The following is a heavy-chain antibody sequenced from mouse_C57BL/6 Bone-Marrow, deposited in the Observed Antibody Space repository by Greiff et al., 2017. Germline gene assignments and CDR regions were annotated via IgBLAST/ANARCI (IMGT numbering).Heavy chain of an antibody. Sequence: QVHVKQSGAELVRPGSSVKLSCKASGYTFTSYWMDWVKQRPGQGLEWIGNIYPSDSETHYNQKFKDKATLTVDKSSSTAYMQLSSLTSEDSAVYYCARSITTNYWGQGTTLTVSS. CDR3: ARSITTNY. CDR2: IYPSDSET. CDR1: GYTFTSYW. D-gene: IGHD1-1*01. V-gene: IGHV1-61*01. J-gene: IGHJ2*01.